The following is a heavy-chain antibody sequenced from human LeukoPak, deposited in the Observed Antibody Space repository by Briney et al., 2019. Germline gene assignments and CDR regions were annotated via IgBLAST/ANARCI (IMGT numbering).Heavy chain of an antibody. J-gene: IGHJ3*02. V-gene: IGHV3-74*01. CDR3: AKATVTDYDDDAFDI. CDR1: GFTFSRYW. CDR2: ISADGSVT. Sequence: PGGSLRLSCADSGFTFSRYWMHWVRQTPGKGLVWVSCISADGSVTRYADSVKGRFTISRDNTKSTLYLQMNSLRAEDTAVYYCAKATVTDYDDDAFDIWGQGTMVTVSS. D-gene: IGHD4-17*01.